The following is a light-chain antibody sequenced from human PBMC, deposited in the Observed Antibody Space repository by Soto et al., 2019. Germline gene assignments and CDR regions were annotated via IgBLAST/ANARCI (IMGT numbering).Light chain of an antibody. CDR3: QQYGSSPQT. V-gene: IGKV3-20*01. CDR1: QSVSSSY. CDR2: GAS. J-gene: IGKJ1*01. Sequence: EIVLTQSPGTLSLSPGERATLSCRASQSVSSSYLVWYQQKPGHAPRLLIYGASSRATGIPDGFSGCGSGTDFTLTISRLEPEDFEVYYCQQYGSSPQTFGQGTKVEIK.